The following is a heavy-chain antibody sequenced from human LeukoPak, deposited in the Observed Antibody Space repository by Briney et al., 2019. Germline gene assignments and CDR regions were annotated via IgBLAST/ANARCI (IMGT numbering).Heavy chain of an antibody. Sequence: TLSLTCAVSGGSISSGGYSWSWIRQPPGKGLEWIGYIYHSGSTYYNPSLKSRVTISVDRSKNQFSLKLSSVTAADTAVYYCARAHGGVFDYWGQGTLVTASS. CDR2: IYHSGST. CDR3: ARAHGGVFDY. CDR1: GGSISSGGYS. J-gene: IGHJ4*02. V-gene: IGHV4-30-2*01. D-gene: IGHD2-8*02.